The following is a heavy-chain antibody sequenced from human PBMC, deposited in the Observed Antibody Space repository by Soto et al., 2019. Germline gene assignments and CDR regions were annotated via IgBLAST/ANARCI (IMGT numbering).Heavy chain of an antibody. CDR1: GVSISGYY. Sequence: SETLSLTCSVSGVSISGYYWSWIRQPPGKGLEWIGYIYYSGSTKYNPSLKSRVTISVDTSNSQFSLKLSSVTAADTAVYYCARTGDYGDSDYWGQGTLVTVSS. V-gene: IGHV4-59*01. CDR2: IYYSGST. D-gene: IGHD4-17*01. CDR3: ARTGDYGDSDY. J-gene: IGHJ4*02.